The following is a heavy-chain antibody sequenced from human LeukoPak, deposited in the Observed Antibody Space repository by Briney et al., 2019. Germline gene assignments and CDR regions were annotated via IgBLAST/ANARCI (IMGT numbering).Heavy chain of an antibody. CDR3: ARDPKQGGTYWNYFDY. CDR2: INSDGSST. CDR1: GLTFSSYW. J-gene: IGHJ4*02. D-gene: IGHD1-26*01. Sequence: GGSLRLSCAASGLTFSSYWMHWVRQAPGKGPVWVSRINSDGSSTYYADSVKGRFTISRDNAKNTLYLQMNSLRAEDTAVYYCARDPKQGGTYWNYFDYWGQGALATVSP. V-gene: IGHV3-74*01.